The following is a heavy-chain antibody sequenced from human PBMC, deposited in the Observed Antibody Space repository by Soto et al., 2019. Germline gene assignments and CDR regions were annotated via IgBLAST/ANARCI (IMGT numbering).Heavy chain of an antibody. CDR1: GFTFSSYW. CDR2: INSDGSST. CDR3: AREDIVLMVYAMDY. D-gene: IGHD2-8*01. V-gene: IGHV3-74*01. Sequence: EVQLVESGGGLVQPGGSLRLSCAASGFTFSSYWMHWVRQAPGKGLVWVSRINSDGSSTSCADSVKGRFTISRDNAKNTLYLQMNSLRAEDTAVYYCAREDIVLMVYAMDYWGQGTLVTVSS. J-gene: IGHJ4*02.